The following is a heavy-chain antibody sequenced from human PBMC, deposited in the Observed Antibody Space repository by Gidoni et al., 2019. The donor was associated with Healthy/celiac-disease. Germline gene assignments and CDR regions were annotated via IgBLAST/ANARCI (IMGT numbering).Heavy chain of an antibody. Sequence: QITLKESGHTLVKATQTHTLNCTCSGVSLSTSGVGVGWIRQPPGKALEWLALIYWDDDKRYSPSLKSRLTITKDTSKNQVVLTMTNMDPVDTATYYCAHRRRYSSGWYRTYWGQGTLVTVSS. V-gene: IGHV2-5*02. J-gene: IGHJ4*02. D-gene: IGHD6-19*01. CDR1: GVSLSTSGVG. CDR2: IYWDDDK. CDR3: AHRRRYSSGWYRTY.